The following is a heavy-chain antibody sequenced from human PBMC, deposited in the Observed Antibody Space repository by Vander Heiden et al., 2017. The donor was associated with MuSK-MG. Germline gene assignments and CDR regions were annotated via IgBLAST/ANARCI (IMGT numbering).Heavy chain of an antibody. D-gene: IGHD5-18*01. V-gene: IGHV3-30-3*01. CDR1: GFTCSSYA. CDR3: ARGERGYSYGFVAFDI. Sequence: VQRVESGGGVVQPGRSLRLSCAASGFTCSSYALLWGRQAPGKGLEWVAVISYDGSNKYYADSVKGRFTISRDNSKNTLFLQMNSLRAEDTAVYYCARGERGYSYGFVAFDIWGQGTMVTVSS. CDR2: ISYDGSNK. J-gene: IGHJ3*02.